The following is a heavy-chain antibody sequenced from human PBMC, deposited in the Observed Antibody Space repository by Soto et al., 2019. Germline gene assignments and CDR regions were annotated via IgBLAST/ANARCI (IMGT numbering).Heavy chain of an antibody. D-gene: IGHD3-3*01. Sequence: GGSLRLSCAASGFTFSSYAMHWVRQAPGKGLEWVAVISYDGSNKNHADTVKGRFTISRDNSKNTLYLQMNSLRAEDTAVYYCARGYDFWSGYYYPYSMDVWGQGTTVTVSS. CDR3: ARGYDFWSGYYYPYSMDV. CDR2: ISYDGSNK. J-gene: IGHJ6*02. V-gene: IGHV3-30-3*01. CDR1: GFTFSSYA.